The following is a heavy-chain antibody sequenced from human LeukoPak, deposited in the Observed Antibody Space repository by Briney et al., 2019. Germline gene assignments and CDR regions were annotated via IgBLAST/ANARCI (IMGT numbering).Heavy chain of an antibody. CDR2: IIPIFGTA. CDR1: GYTFTSYG. CDR3: ARGRSMTSRPNYYYYYGMDV. Sequence: ASVKVSCKASGYTFTSYGISWVRQAPGQGLEWMGGIIPIFGTANYAQKFQGRVTITADESTSTAYMELSSLRSEDTAVYYCARGRSMTSRPNYYYYYGMDVWGQGTTVTGSS. D-gene: IGHD2-2*01. V-gene: IGHV1-69*13. J-gene: IGHJ6*02.